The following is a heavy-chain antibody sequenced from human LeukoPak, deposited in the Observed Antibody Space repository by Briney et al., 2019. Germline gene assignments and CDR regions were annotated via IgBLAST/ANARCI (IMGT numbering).Heavy chain of an antibody. CDR2: ISGRGDNT. CDR1: GFTFSGYG. CDR3: AKSDDYNDRYYFVS. Sequence: GGSLRLSCAASGFTFSGYGMSWVRQAPGKGLEWVSGISGRGDNTDYADSVKGRFTISRDNSKNTPYLQMNSLRAEDTAVYYCAKSDDYNDRYYFVSWGQGTLVTVSS. V-gene: IGHV3-23*01. J-gene: IGHJ4*02. D-gene: IGHD5-24*01.